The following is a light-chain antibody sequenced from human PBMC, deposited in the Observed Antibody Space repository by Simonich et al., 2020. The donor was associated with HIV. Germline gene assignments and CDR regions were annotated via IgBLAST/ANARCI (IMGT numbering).Light chain of an antibody. Sequence: DIQMTQSPSSLSASVGDRVTITCRASQSISSYLNWYQQKPRKAPKLLIYAASSLQSGVPSRFSGSGSGTDFTLTISSLQPEDFATYYCQQSFSAPRTFGPGTKVEIK. CDR2: AAS. V-gene: IGKV1-39*01. CDR1: QSISSY. CDR3: QQSFSAPRT. J-gene: IGKJ1*01.